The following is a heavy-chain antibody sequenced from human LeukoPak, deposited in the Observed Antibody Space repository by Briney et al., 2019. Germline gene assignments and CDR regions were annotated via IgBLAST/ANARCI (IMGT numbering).Heavy chain of an antibody. CDR1: GGSISSYY. CDR2: IYTSGGA. V-gene: IGHV4-4*07. Sequence: SETLSLTCTVSGGSISSYYWSWIRQPAGEGLEWIGRIYTSGGAYYNPSLKSRVTMSVDTSKNQFSLKLSSVTAADTAVYYCATEEGADYSTYYYMAVWGKGTTVTVSS. CDR3: ATEEGADYSTYYYMAV. D-gene: IGHD4-11*01. J-gene: IGHJ6*03.